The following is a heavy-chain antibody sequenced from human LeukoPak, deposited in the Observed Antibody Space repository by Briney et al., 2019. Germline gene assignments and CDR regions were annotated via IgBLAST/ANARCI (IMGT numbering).Heavy chain of an antibody. CDR3: ARLRAGWFDP. J-gene: IGHJ5*02. Sequence: LSETLSLTCTVSRDSISDYYWSWIRQPPGQGLESIGNIYYSGSTYYNPSLKSRVTIFLDTSKNQFSLKLSSVTAADTAVYYCARLRAGWFDPWGQGTLVTVSS. CDR1: RDSISDYY. D-gene: IGHD6-19*01. V-gene: IGHV4-59*04. CDR2: IYYSGST.